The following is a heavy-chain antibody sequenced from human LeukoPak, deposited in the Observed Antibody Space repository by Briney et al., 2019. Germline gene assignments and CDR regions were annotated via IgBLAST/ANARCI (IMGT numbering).Heavy chain of an antibody. D-gene: IGHD4-11*01. J-gene: IGHJ4*02. CDR1: GFTFDDFG. Sequence: GGSLRLSCAASGFTFDDFGMTWGRQVPGEGLEWVSGINWHGGSIGYADSVKGRLTISRDNAKNSLYLQMTSLRDEATAVYYCARVRDYSNDNCVQGQLVTVS. V-gene: IGHV3-20*04. CDR2: INWHGGSI. CDR3: ARVRDYSNDN.